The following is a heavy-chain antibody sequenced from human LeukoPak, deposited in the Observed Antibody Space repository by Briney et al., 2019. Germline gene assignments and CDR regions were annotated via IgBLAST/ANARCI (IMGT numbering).Heavy chain of an antibody. CDR3: AKEFLAISWDILTGYYPASFDY. Sequence: GGSLRLSCAASGFTFSSYGMQWVRQAPGGGLEWVADISYEGSNKYYGDSVKGRFTISRDNSKNTLYLQMNSLRAEDTAVYYCAKEFLAISWDILTGYYPASFDYWGQGTLVTVSS. CDR2: ISYEGSNK. D-gene: IGHD3-9*01. V-gene: IGHV3-30*18. CDR1: GFTFSSYG. J-gene: IGHJ4*02.